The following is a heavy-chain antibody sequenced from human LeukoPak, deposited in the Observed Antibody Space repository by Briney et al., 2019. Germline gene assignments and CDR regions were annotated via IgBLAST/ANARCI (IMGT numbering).Heavy chain of an antibody. D-gene: IGHD6-6*01. CDR2: IYPGDSDT. Sequence: GESLKISCKGSRYSFTSYWIGWVRQMPGKGLEWMGIIYPGDSDTRYSPSFQGQVTISADRSIGTAYLQWRSLKASDSAMYYCARSPTSISNPYYFDSWGRGTLVTVSS. CDR3: ARSPTSISNPYYFDS. J-gene: IGHJ4*01. CDR1: RYSFTSYW. V-gene: IGHV5-51*01.